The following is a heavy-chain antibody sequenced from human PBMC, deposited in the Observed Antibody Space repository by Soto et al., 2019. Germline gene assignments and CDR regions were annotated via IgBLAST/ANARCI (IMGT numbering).Heavy chain of an antibody. CDR1: GGSISSYY. V-gene: IGHV4-59*08. CDR3: ARIISYDCWSGPSSPCDAFDI. D-gene: IGHD3-3*01. Sequence: SETLSLTCTVSGGSISSYYWSWIRQPPGKGLEWIGYIYYSGSTNYNPSLKSRVTISVDTSKNQFSLKLSSVTAADTAVYYCARIISYDCWSGPSSPCDAFDIWGQGTMVTVSS. CDR2: IYYSGST. J-gene: IGHJ3*02.